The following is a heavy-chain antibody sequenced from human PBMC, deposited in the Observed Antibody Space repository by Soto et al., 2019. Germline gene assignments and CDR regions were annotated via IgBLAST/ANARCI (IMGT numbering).Heavy chain of an antibody. CDR3: AHSGSKYYDEGFDY. CDR1: GFSLSTSGVG. Sequence: QITLKESGPTLVKPTQTLTLTCTFSGFSLSTSGVGVGWIRQPPGNALEWLALIYWDDDKRYSPSLKSRLTITEDTSKNQVVLKMTNMDPVDTATYYGAHSGSKYYDEGFDYCGQGTLVTVSS. D-gene: IGHD3-3*01. CDR2: IYWDDDK. J-gene: IGHJ4*02. V-gene: IGHV2-5*02.